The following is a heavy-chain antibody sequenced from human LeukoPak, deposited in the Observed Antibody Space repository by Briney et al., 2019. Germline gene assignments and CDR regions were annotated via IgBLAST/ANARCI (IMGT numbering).Heavy chain of an antibody. CDR1: GFTFRNYG. Sequence: GGSLRLSCAASGFTFRNYGMSWVRQAPGKGLEWVSTISGSGDSTSHADSVKGRFTISRDNAKNSLYLQMNSLRAEDTAVYYCARSIFGVVTLGIWGQGTMVTVSS. CDR2: ISGSGDST. D-gene: IGHD3-3*01. V-gene: IGHV3-23*01. J-gene: IGHJ3*02. CDR3: ARSIFGVVTLGI.